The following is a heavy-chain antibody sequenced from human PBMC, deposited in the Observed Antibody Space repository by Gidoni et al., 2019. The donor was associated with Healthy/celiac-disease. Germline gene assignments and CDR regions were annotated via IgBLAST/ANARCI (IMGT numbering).Heavy chain of an antibody. CDR2: IYYSGST. CDR1: GGPIRSGTYY. J-gene: IGHJ6*03. Sequence: QVQLQESGPGLVKPSQTLSLTCTVSGGPIRSGTYYWSWIRQPPGKGLEWIGYIYYSGSTYYNPSLKSRVTISVDTSKNQFSLKLSSVTAADTAVYYCARGLGGYQLRESYYYYYMDVWGKGTTVTVSS. CDR3: ARGLGGYQLRESYYYYYMDV. V-gene: IGHV4-30-4*01. D-gene: IGHD2-2*01.